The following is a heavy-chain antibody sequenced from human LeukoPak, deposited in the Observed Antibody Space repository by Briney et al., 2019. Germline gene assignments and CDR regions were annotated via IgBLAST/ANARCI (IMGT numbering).Heavy chain of an antibody. Sequence: ASVKVSCKXSGYTFTRYYLHWVRQAPGQGLEWVGIINPSGGATNYAQKFQGRVTMTRDTSTSTVYMELSSLRSEDTAVYYCARDWNWGSSDAFDIWGQGTMVTVSS. D-gene: IGHD7-27*01. CDR3: ARDWNWGSSDAFDI. CDR2: INPSGGAT. J-gene: IGHJ3*02. CDR1: GYTFTRYY. V-gene: IGHV1-46*01.